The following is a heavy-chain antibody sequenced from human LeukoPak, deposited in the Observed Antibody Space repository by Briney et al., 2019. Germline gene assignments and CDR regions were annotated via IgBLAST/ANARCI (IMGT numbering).Heavy chain of an antibody. V-gene: IGHV1-69*05. J-gene: IGHJ4*02. D-gene: IGHD1-26*01. CDR3: ARGGYSGSYHIDY. CDR1: GGTFSSYA. Sequence: ASVKVSCKAYGGTFSSYAISWVRQAPGQGLEWMGGIIPIFGTANYAQKFQGRVTITTDESTSTAYMELSSLRSEDTAVYYCARGGYSGSYHIDYWGQGTLVTVSS. CDR2: IIPIFGTA.